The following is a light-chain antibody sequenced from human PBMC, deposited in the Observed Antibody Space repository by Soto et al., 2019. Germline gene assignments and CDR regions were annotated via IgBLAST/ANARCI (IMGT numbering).Light chain of an antibody. CDR1: SSNIGAGYD. CDR2: GNI. Sequence: QSVLTQPPSVSGAPGQRVTISCTGSSSNIGAGYDVHWYQQRPGTAPKLLIFGNINRPSGVPDRFSGSKSGASASLAITGLQAEDEGDYHCSSYTTSSTLVFGTGTKVTVL. CDR3: SSYTTSSTLV. J-gene: IGLJ1*01. V-gene: IGLV1-40*01.